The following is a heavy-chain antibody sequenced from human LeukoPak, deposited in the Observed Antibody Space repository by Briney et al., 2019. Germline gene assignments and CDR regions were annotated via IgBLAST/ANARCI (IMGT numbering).Heavy chain of an antibody. V-gene: IGHV1-3*01. Sequence: ASVKVSCKASGYTFTSYAMHWVRQAPGQRLEWVGWINAGNGNTKYSQKFQGRVTITRDTSASTAYMELSSLRSEDTAVYYCARSIFGVVISDYWGQGTLVTVSS. J-gene: IGHJ4*02. CDR2: INAGNGNT. CDR1: GYTFTSYA. CDR3: ARSIFGVVISDY. D-gene: IGHD3-3*01.